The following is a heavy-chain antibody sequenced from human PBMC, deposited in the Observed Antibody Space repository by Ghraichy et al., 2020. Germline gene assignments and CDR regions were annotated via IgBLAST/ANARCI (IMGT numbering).Heavy chain of an antibody. CDR3: ARVWSMVIPLYYGMDV. CDR2: ISSSSSYI. D-gene: IGHD3-3*01. Sequence: GGSLRLSCAASGFTFSSYSMNWVRQAPGKGLEWVSSISSSSSYIYYADSVKGRFTISRDNAKNSLYLQMNSLRAEDTAVYYCARVWSMVIPLYYGMDVWGQGSTFTVSS. V-gene: IGHV3-21*01. CDR1: GFTFSSYS. J-gene: IGHJ6*02.